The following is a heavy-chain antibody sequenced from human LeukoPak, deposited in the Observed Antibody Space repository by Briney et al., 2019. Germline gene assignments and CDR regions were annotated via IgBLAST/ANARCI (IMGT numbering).Heavy chain of an antibody. Sequence: SETLSLTCTVSGGSIRSGSHYWSWTRQHPGKGLEWIGYIYNSGTTHYNPSLKSRITMSVDTSKNQFSLKLSSVTAADTAVYYCARGASGEGYWGQGTLVTVSS. CDR1: GGSIRSGSHY. J-gene: IGHJ4*02. CDR2: IYNSGTT. V-gene: IGHV4-31*03. CDR3: ARGASGEGY. D-gene: IGHD3-10*01.